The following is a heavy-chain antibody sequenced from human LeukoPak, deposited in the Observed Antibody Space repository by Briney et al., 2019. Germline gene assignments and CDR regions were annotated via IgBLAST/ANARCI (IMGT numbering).Heavy chain of an antibody. Sequence: GGSLRLPCAASGFTFRTYWMSWVRQAPGKGLEWVANIRQDGSDQYYVDSVKGRFTISRDNAKNSLYLQMNSLRAEDTAVYYCARGVVVLSYYFDYWGQGTLVTVSS. V-gene: IGHV3-7*04. D-gene: IGHD3-22*01. CDR1: GFTFRTYW. CDR2: IRQDGSDQ. CDR3: ARGVVVLSYYFDY. J-gene: IGHJ4*02.